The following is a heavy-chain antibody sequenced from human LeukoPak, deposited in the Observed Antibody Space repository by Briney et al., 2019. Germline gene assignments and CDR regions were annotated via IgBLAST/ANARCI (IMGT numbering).Heavy chain of an antibody. CDR2: ISYDGSNK. J-gene: IGHJ6*02. CDR3: ARDSRTYGMDV. CDR1: GFTFSSYA. V-gene: IGHV3-30-3*01. Sequence: GGSLRLSCAASGFTFSSYAMHWVRQAPGKGLEWVAVISYDGSNKYYADSVKGRFTISRDNSKNTLYLQMNSLRAEDTAVYYCARDSRTYGMDVWGQGTTVTISS.